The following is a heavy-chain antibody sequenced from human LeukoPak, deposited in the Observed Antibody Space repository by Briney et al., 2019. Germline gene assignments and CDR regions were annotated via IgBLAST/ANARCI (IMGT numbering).Heavy chain of an antibody. CDR3: ASLDYYGSGSYPFLGDY. D-gene: IGHD3-10*01. J-gene: IGHJ4*02. CDR2: IYYSGST. CDR1: GGSISSSSYY. Sequence: SETLSLTCTVSGGSISSSSYYWGWIRQPPGKGLEWIGSIYYSGSTYYNPSLKSRVTISVDTSKNHFSLKLSSVTAADTAVYYCASLDYYGSGSYPFLGDYWGQGTLVTVSS. V-gene: IGHV4-39*02.